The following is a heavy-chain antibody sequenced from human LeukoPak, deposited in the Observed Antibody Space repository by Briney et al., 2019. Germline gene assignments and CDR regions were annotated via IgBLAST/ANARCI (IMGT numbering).Heavy chain of an antibody. J-gene: IGHJ5*02. D-gene: IGHD6-19*01. V-gene: IGHV4-59*01. Sequence: SETLSLTCAVPGVSISSYYLSWIRQPPGKGLEWVGYIYYSRSTDYNTSLKSRVTISVDTSKNQFSLKLSSVTAADTAVYYCACPQRSTGWENWFDPWGQGTLVTVSS. CDR1: GVSISSYY. CDR3: ACPQRSTGWENWFDP. CDR2: IYYSRST.